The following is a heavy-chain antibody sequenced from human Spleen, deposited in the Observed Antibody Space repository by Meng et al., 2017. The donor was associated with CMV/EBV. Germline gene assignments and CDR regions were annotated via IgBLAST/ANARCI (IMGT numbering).Heavy chain of an antibody. D-gene: IGHD7-27*01. J-gene: IGHJ4*02. CDR2: INPNSGDT. Sequence: ASVKVSCKASGYTFTGYYMHWVRQAPGQGLAWMGWINPNSGDTHYPQNFQGRVTMTRDTSISTAYMELSRLRSDDTAVYYCTRDNNWGPDYWGQGTLVTVSS. V-gene: IGHV1-2*02. CDR1: GYTFTGYY. CDR3: TRDNNWGPDY.